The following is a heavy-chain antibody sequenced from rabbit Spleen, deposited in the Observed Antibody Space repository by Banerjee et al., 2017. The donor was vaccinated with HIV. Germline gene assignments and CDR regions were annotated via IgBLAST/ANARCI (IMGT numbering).Heavy chain of an antibody. CDR3: ARDLAGVIGWNFGW. Sequence: QSLAESGGGLVQPEGSLALTCKASGFSFSSSDYICWVRKAPGKGLEWISCIAGSSSGFTYSATWAKGRFTISKTSSTTVTLQMTSLTAADTATYFCARDLAGVIGWNFGWWGPGTLVTGS. CDR2: IAGSSSGFT. CDR1: GFSFSSSDY. D-gene: IGHD4-1*01. V-gene: IGHV1S40*01. J-gene: IGHJ4*01.